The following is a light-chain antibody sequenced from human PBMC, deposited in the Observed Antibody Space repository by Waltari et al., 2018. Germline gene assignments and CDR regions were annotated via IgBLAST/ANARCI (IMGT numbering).Light chain of an antibody. Sequence: EIVLTQSPATLSLSPGERATLSCRASQSVSSYLAWYQQKPGQAPRLLIYDASNRATGIPARFSGSGSGTDFTLTISSLQAEDVAVYYCQKSYGLSTFGQGTKVEIK. CDR2: DAS. CDR1: QSVSSY. V-gene: IGKV3-11*01. J-gene: IGKJ1*01. CDR3: QKSYGLST.